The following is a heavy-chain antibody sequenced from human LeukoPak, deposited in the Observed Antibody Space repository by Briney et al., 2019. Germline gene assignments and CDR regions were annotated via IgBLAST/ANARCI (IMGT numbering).Heavy chain of an antibody. D-gene: IGHD3-10*01. J-gene: IGHJ4*02. Sequence: SETLSLTCTVSGGSISSYYWSWIRQPPGRRLEWIGYIYFSGKTNYNPSLKSRVTISVDTFKNQFSLNLTSVTAADTAFYYCARVRYGSGETFDYWGQGTLVTVSS. CDR1: GGSISSYY. CDR3: ARVRYGSGETFDY. CDR2: IYFSGKT. V-gene: IGHV4-59*01.